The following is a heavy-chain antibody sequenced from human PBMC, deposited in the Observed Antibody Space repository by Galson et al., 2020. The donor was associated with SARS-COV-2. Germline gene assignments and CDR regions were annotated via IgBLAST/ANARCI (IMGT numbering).Heavy chain of an antibody. V-gene: IGHV3-74*01. CDR1: GFTFSTYW. D-gene: IGHD6-25*01. Sequence: GESLKISCAASGFTFSTYWMHWVRQAPGKGLVWVSRINSDGSSTTYADSVKGRFTISRDNAKNTLYLQMNSLRAEDTAVYYCARGASGWPGDLDHWGQGTLVTVSS. CDR3: ARGASGWPGDLDH. J-gene: IGHJ4*02. CDR2: INSDGSST.